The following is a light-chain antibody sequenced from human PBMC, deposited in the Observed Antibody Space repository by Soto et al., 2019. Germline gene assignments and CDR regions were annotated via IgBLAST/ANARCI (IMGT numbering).Light chain of an antibody. V-gene: IGKV3-11*01. CDR2: DAS. Sequence: ESLLTQSPATLSLSPGERAILSCRASPSVSSSLAWYQQNPGQAPRLLIYDASNRATGIPPRFSGSVSGTDFTLTISSLEPEDFAVYYCQLRSDWPPALTFGGGTKVEIK. J-gene: IGKJ4*01. CDR1: PSVSSS. CDR3: QLRSDWPPALT.